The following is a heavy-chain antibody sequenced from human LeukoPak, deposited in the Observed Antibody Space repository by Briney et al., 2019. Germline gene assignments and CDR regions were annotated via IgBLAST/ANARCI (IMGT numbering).Heavy chain of an antibody. Sequence: GGSLRLSCAVSGFTFSSCWMSWVRQAPGKGLEWVANIKQDGSEKYYVDSVKGRFTISRDNAKNSLYLQMNSLRAEDTAVYYCARRSPAVGCSSTSCYYYYYYYYMDVWGKGTTVTISS. CDR1: GFTFSSCW. J-gene: IGHJ6*03. CDR3: ARRSPAVGCSSTSCYYYYYYYYMDV. V-gene: IGHV3-7*01. CDR2: IKQDGSEK. D-gene: IGHD2-2*01.